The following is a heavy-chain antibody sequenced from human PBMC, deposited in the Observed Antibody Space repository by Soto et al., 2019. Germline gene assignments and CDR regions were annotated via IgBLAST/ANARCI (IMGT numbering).Heavy chain of an antibody. V-gene: IGHV3-33*01. CDR3: ARGDFWSGYFAY. CDR2: IWYDGSNK. Sequence: QVQLVESGGGVVQPGRSLRLSCAASGFTFSSYGMHWVRQAPGKGLEWVAVIWYDGSNKYYADSVKGRFTISRDNSKNTLYLQMNSLRAEDTAVYYCARGDFWSGYFAYWGQGTLVTVSS. D-gene: IGHD3-3*01. J-gene: IGHJ4*02. CDR1: GFTFSSYG.